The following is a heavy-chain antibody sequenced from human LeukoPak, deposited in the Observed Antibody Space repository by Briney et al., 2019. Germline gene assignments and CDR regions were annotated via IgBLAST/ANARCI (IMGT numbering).Heavy chain of an antibody. CDR3: AREPRYYYGMDV. V-gene: IGHV3-11*04. CDR1: GFTFSDYY. Sequence: TTGGSLRLSCAASGFTFSDYYMSWIRQAPGKGLEWVSYISSSGSTIYYADSVKGRFTTSRDNAKNSLYLQMNSLRAEDTAVYYCAREPRYYYGMDVWGKGTTVTVSS. J-gene: IGHJ6*04. CDR2: ISSSGSTI.